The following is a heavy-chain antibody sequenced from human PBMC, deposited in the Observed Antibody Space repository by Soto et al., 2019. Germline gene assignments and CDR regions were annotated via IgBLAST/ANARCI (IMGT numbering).Heavy chain of an antibody. CDR1: GGTFSSYA. J-gene: IGHJ3*02. CDR3: AKGGRRPYCSSTSCDDAFDI. D-gene: IGHD2-2*01. V-gene: IGHV1-69*13. Sequence: ASVKVYCKASGGTFSSYAISWVRQAPGQGLEWMGGIIPIFGTANYAQKFQGRVTITADESTSTAYMELSSLRSEDTAVYYCAKGGRRPYCSSTSCDDAFDIWGQGTMVTVSS. CDR2: IIPIFGTA.